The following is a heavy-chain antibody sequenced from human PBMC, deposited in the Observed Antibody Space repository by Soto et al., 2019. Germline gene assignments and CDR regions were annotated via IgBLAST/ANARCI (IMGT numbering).Heavy chain of an antibody. CDR1: GYTFTSYY. CDR3: ARDQVGTVLRVLEWSKKHWFDP. Sequence: GASVKVSCKASGYTFTSYYMHWVRQAPGQGLEWMGIINPSGGSTSYAQKFQGRVTMTRDTSTSTVYMELSSLRSEDTAVYYCARDQVGTVLRVLEWSKKHWFDPWGQGTLVTVSS. D-gene: IGHD3-3*01. V-gene: IGHV1-46*01. J-gene: IGHJ5*02. CDR2: INPSGGST.